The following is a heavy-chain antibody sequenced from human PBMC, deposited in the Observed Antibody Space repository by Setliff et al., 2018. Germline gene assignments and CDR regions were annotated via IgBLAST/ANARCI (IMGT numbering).Heavy chain of an antibody. CDR2: IIPMFGTT. J-gene: IGHJ6*03. Sequence: SVKVSCKAPGGTFSKYAIAWVRQAPGQGLEWMGGIIPMFGTTNYAQNFQGRVTITADESTTTAYMELSSLRSDDTAVYYCAREGVDIRSSTDYRYYMDVWGKGTTVTVSS. V-gene: IGHV1-69*13. CDR1: GGTFSKYA. CDR3: AREGVDIRSSTDYRYYMDV. D-gene: IGHD5-12*01.